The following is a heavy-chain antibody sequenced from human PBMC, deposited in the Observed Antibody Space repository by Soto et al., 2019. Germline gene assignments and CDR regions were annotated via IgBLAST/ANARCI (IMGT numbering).Heavy chain of an antibody. D-gene: IGHD3-22*01. J-gene: IGHJ5*02. CDR2: IIPIFGTA. CDR1: GGTFSSYA. Sequence: SVKVSCKASGGTFSSYAISWVRQAPGQGLEWMGGIIPIFGTANYAQKFQGRVTITADKSTSTAYMELSRLRSEDTAVYYCARDASSGYRLKKNWFDPWGQGTLVTVSS. CDR3: ARDASSGYRLKKNWFDP. V-gene: IGHV1-69*06.